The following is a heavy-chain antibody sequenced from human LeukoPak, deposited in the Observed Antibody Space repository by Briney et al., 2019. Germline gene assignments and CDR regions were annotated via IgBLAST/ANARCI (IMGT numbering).Heavy chain of an antibody. CDR1: VYTFAAFW. CDR3: STEHKYCTSSTCGDY. J-gene: IGHJ4*02. V-gene: IGHV1-2*02. Sequence: ASVNVSFKSSVYTFAAFWIHWVRQAPGQGLEWMGYVNPTTGDTYYAQNFQGRVTMTRDTSINTAYMELSSLRSDDTAVYYCSTEHKYCTSSTCGDYWGQGTLATVSS. CDR2: VNPTTGDT. D-gene: IGHD2-8*01.